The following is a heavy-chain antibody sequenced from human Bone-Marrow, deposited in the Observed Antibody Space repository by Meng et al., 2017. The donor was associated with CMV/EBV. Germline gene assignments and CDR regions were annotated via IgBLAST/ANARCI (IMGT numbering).Heavy chain of an antibody. J-gene: IGHJ4*02. CDR3: ATEPLGFSSGWHELDQ. Sequence: AGGSRSSYYWDWIRQTAGQGLEWVGRISTSGNTAYNPYLQRRVAMSIDTSKNQFSLKLNSVTAADTAMYYCATEPLGFSSGWHELDQWGQGTLVTVSS. CDR2: ISTSGNT. D-gene: IGHD6-19*01. V-gene: IGHV4-4*07. CDR1: GGSRSSYY.